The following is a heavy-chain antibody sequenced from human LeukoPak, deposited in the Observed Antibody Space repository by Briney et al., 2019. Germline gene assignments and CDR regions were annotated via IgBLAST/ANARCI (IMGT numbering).Heavy chain of an antibody. CDR1: GFTSPNHW. J-gene: IGHJ4*02. V-gene: IGHV3-7*03. CDR3: VKDISGFYFGADY. CDR2: VRQDGTVR. D-gene: IGHD3-22*01. Sequence: PGGSLRLSCAGSGFTSPNHWITWVRQAPGKGLEWVANVRQDGTVRNYVDSVRGRFTISRDNAKRSLYLQMDSLRVEDTALYYCVKDISGFYFGADYWGQGTLVTVSS.